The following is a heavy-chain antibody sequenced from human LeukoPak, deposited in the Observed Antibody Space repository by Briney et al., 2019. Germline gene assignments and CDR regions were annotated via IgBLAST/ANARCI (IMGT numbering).Heavy chain of an antibody. V-gene: IGHV3-74*01. Sequence: GGSLRLSCAASGFTFSDYWMNWVRQVPGKGLVWVSRINTDGTIKNYTDSVKGRFTISRDNAKNTLYLQTNSLRAEDTAVYYCHSIVAAGTGCWGQGTLVTVSS. D-gene: IGHD6-13*01. CDR2: INTDGTIK. CDR1: GFTFSDYW. CDR3: HSIVAAGTGC. J-gene: IGHJ4*02.